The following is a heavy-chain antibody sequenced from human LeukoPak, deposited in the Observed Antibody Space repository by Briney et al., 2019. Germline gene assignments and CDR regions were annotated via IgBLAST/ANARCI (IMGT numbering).Heavy chain of an antibody. D-gene: IGHD6-13*01. J-gene: IGHJ1*01. CDR1: GFTFTRYW. CDR2: INPEGSGT. Sequence: GGSLRLSCAASGFTFTRYWMHWVRQTPGKGLVWVSRINPEGSGTGYGDSVKGRFTISRDNAKNTLYLQLNSLRAEDTAVYYCARGASVAEAGASPWGRGTLVTVSS. CDR3: ARGASVAEAGASP. V-gene: IGHV3-74*01.